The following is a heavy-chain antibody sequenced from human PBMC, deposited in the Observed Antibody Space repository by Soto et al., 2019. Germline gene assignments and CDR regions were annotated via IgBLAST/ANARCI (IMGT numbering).Heavy chain of an antibody. D-gene: IGHD3-3*01. J-gene: IGHJ4*02. CDR2: INPNSGGT. V-gene: IGHV1-2*04. CDR3: ARGITIFGVVTHYFDY. Sequence: GPSVKVSCKASGYTFTGYYMHWVRQAPGQGLEWMGWINPNSGGTNYAQKFQGWVTMTRDTSISTAYMELSRLRSDDTAVYYCARGITIFGVVTHYFDYWGQGTLVTVSS. CDR1: GYTFTGYY.